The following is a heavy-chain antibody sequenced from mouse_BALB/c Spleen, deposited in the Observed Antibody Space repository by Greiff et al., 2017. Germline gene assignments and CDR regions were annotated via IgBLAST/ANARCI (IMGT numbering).Heavy chain of an antibody. CDR2: IDPANGNT. CDR1: GFTINDTY. V-gene: IGHV14-3*02. J-gene: IGHJ2*01. CDR3: ASSISCGYREDFDY. D-gene: IGHD2-2*01. Sequence: EVQLQQSGAELVKPGASVKLSCTASGFTINDTYMHWVKQRPEQGLEWIGRIDPANGNTKYDPKFQGKATITANTSSNTAYLQLSSLTSEDTADYCGASSISCGYREDFDYWGQGTTLTVSS.